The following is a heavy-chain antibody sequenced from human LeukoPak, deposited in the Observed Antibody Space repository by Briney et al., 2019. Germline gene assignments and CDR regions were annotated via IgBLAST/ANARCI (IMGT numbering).Heavy chain of an antibody. V-gene: IGHV5-51*01. CDR1: GGTFSSYA. Sequence: KVSCTASGGTFSSYAISWVRQMPGKGLEWMGIIYPGDSDTRYNPSFQGQVTISADKSISTAYLQWSSLKASDTAMYYCARCHGPIGWFDPWGQGTLVTVSS. CDR3: ARCHGPIGWFDP. CDR2: IYPGDSDT. J-gene: IGHJ5*02. D-gene: IGHD3/OR15-3a*01.